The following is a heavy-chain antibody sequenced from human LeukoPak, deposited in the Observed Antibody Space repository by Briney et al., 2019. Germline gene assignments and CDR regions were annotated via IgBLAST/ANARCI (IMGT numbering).Heavy chain of an antibody. V-gene: IGHV3-48*01. CDR1: GFTFSDHI. CDR3: VRQFAS. Sequence: PGGSLGLSCAASGFTFSDHIMNWVRQLPGKGLEWVAYVSGSGSTVYYADSVKGRFTISRDNGKSSLYLQMNSLRVEDTALYYCVRQFASWGQGTLVTVSS. J-gene: IGHJ4*02. CDR2: VSGSGSTV.